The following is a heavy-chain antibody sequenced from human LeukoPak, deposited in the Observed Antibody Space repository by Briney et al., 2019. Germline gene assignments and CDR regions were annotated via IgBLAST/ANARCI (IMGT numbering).Heavy chain of an antibody. CDR1: GFTFSSYA. CDR2: ISGSGGST. CDR3: AKVGPKYSSSSSGAFDI. J-gene: IGHJ3*02. V-gene: IGHV3-23*01. Sequence: GGSLRLSCAASGFTFSSYAMSWVREAPGKGLEWVSAISGSGGSTYYADSVKGRFTISRDNSKNTLYLQMNSLRAEDTAVYYCAKVGPKYSSSSSGAFDIWGQGTMVTVSS. D-gene: IGHD6-6*01.